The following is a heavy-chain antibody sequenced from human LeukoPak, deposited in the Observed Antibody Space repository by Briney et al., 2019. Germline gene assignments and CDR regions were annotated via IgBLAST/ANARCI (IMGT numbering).Heavy chain of an antibody. D-gene: IGHD4-17*01. CDR1: GGTFSSYA. Sequence: ASVKVSCKASGGTFSSYAISWVRQAPGQGLEWMGGIIPIFGTANYAQKFQGRVTITADESTSTAYMELSSLRSEDTAVYYCARTTVTAYCYYYYYMDVWGKGTTVTVSS. CDR2: IIPIFGTA. CDR3: ARTTVTAYCYYYYYMDV. V-gene: IGHV1-69*13. J-gene: IGHJ6*03.